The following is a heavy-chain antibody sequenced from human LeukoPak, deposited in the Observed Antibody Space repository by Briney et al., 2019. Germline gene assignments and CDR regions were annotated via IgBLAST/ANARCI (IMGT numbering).Heavy chain of an antibody. Sequence: GGSLRLSCTASGFAFSGYSMNWIRQAPGEGLEWVSSFGTRSTSIYHAGSVKGRFAISRDNAKNSLYLQMNSLRAEDTALYYCAREVSEGFDFWGQGTLVTVSS. J-gene: IGHJ4*02. D-gene: IGHD3-22*01. CDR2: FGTRSTSI. V-gene: IGHV3-21*01. CDR1: GFAFSGYS. CDR3: AREVSEGFDF.